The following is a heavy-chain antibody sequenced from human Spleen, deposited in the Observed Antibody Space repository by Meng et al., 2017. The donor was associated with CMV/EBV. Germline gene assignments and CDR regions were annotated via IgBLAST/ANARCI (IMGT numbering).Heavy chain of an antibody. CDR1: GGYINRVSYH. J-gene: IGHJ6*02. D-gene: IGHD2-2*01. Sequence: SETLSLTCTVSGGYINRVSYHWVWIRQPPGKGPEWIGYIYYSGSTNYNPSLKSRVTISVDTSKNQFSLKLSSVTAADTAVYYCARDNIVVVPAAMFSYYYYGMDVWGQGTTVTVSS. CDR2: IYYSGST. CDR3: ARDNIVVVPAAMFSYYYYGMDV. V-gene: IGHV4-61*01.